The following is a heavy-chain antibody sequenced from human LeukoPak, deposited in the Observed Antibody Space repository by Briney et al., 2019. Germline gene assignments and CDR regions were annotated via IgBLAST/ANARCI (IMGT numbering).Heavy chain of an antibody. Sequence: GRSLRLSCAASGFTFSSYAMSWVRQAPGKGLEWVSAISGSGGSTYYADSVKGRFTISRDNSKNTLYLQMNSLRAEDTAVYYCAKTLSRRYYYYAMDVWGQGATVTVSS. CDR2: ISGSGGST. V-gene: IGHV3-23*01. CDR3: AKTLSRRYYYYAMDV. D-gene: IGHD2/OR15-2a*01. CDR1: GFTFSSYA. J-gene: IGHJ6*02.